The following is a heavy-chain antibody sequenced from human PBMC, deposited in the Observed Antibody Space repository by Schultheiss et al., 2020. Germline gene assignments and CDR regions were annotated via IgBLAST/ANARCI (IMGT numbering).Heavy chain of an antibody. Sequence: GGSLRLSCAASGFTFDDYAMHWVRQAPGKGLEWVAVISYDGSNKYYADSVKGRFTISRDNSKNTLYLQMNSLRAEDTAVYYCAKGVGTPTSHAFDIWGQGTMVTVSS. CDR1: GFTFDDYA. D-gene: IGHD1-26*01. CDR3: AKGVGTPTSHAFDI. J-gene: IGHJ3*02. V-gene: IGHV3-30*18. CDR2: ISYDGSNK.